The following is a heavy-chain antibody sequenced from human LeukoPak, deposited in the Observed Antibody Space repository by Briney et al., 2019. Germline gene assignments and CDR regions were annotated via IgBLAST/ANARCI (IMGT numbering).Heavy chain of an antibody. V-gene: IGHV3-23*01. Sequence: GGSLRLSCAASGFTFSSYAMSWVGQAPGKGLEGGSAISGSGGSTYYADSVKGRFTISRDNSKNTLYLQMNSLRAEDTAVYYCAKVTWLRFPFDYWGQGTLVTVSS. CDR3: AKVTWLRFPFDY. CDR2: ISGSGGST. CDR1: GFTFSSYA. D-gene: IGHD5-12*01. J-gene: IGHJ4*02.